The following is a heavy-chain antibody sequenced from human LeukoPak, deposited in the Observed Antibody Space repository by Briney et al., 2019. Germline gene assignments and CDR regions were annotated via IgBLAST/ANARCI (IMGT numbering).Heavy chain of an antibody. J-gene: IGHJ4*02. CDR3: ARVGSGIGVTDFDY. CDR1: GYTFTGYY. CDR2: INPNSGGT. V-gene: IGHV1-2*02. Sequence: ASVKVSCKASGYTFTGYYMHWVRQAPVQGLEWMGWINPNSGGTNYAQKFQGRVTMTRDTSISTAYMELSRLRSDDTAVYYCARVGSGIGVTDFDYWGQGTLVTVSS. D-gene: IGHD1-26*01.